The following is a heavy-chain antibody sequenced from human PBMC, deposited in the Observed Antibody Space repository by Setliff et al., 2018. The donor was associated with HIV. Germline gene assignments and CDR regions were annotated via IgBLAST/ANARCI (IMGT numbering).Heavy chain of an antibody. CDR3: ASTTRITMIVVVPHPLDV. CDR2: IDHSGST. Sequence: SETLSLTCAVYGGSFSDYFWNWVRQPPGKGLEWIGEIDHSGSTNYNPSLKSRVTISVDTSKNQFSLKLSSVTAADTAVYYCASTTRITMIVVVPHPLDVWGKGTTVTVSS. V-gene: IGHV4-34*01. D-gene: IGHD3-22*01. J-gene: IGHJ6*04. CDR1: GGSFSDYF.